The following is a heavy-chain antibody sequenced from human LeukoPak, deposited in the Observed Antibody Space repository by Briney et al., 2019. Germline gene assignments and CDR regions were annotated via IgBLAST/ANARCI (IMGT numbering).Heavy chain of an antibody. D-gene: IGHD6-19*01. CDR3: ARSIAVAAPFDY. CDR1: GGTFSSYT. Sequence: PVKVSCKASGGTFSSYTISWVRQAPGQGLEWMGRIIPILGIANYAQKFQGRVTITADKSTSTAYMELSSLRSEDTAVYYCARSIAVAAPFDYWGQGTLVTVSS. V-gene: IGHV1-69*02. J-gene: IGHJ4*02. CDR2: IIPILGIA.